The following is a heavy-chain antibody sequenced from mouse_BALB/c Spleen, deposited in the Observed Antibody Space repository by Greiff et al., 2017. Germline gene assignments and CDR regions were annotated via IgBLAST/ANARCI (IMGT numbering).Heavy chain of an antibody. Sequence: EVQGVESGGGLVQPGGSRKLSCAASGFTFSSFGMHWVRQAPEKGLEWVAYISSGSSTIYYADTVKGRFTISRDNPKNTLFLQMTSLRSEDTAMYYCAREGNSDYYAMDYWGQGTSVTVSS. V-gene: IGHV5-17*02. CDR1: GFTFSSFG. D-gene: IGHD6-1*01. J-gene: IGHJ4*01. CDR2: ISSGSSTI. CDR3: AREGNSDYYAMDY.